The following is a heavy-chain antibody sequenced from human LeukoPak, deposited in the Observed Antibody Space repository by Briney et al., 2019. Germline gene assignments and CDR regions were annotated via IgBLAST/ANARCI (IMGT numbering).Heavy chain of an antibody. J-gene: IGHJ6*02. Sequence: GGSLRLSCAASGFTVSSNYMSWVRQAPGKGLEWVSVIYSGDSTYYADSVKGRFTISRDNSKNTLYLQMNTLRAEDTAVYYCARLGQGLPPSYYFGMDVWGQGTTVTV. CDR3: ARLGQGLPPSYYFGMDV. V-gene: IGHV3-66*01. CDR1: GFTVSSNY. D-gene: IGHD6-19*01. CDR2: IYSGDST.